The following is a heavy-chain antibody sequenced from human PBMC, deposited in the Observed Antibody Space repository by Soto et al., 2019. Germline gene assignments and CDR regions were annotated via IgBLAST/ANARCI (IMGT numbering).Heavy chain of an antibody. CDR3: ARRWGYSFDY. J-gene: IGHJ4*02. CDR1: GGSISSYC. V-gene: IGHV4-39*01. Sequence: SATRSLTCTVSGGSISSYCWGWIRRPPGKGLEWIGSIYYSGSTYYNPSLKSRVTISVDTSKNQFSLKLSSVTAADTAVYYCARRWGYSFDYWGQGTLVTVS. CDR2: IYYSGST. D-gene: IGHD7-27*01.